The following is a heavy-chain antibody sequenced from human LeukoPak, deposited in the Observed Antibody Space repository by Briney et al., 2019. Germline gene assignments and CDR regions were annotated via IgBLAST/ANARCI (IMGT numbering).Heavy chain of an antibody. CDR3: ARTLGMIVTN. Sequence: PSETLSLTCTVSGGSISSYYWSWIRQPPGKGLEWIGYIYYSGSTYYNPSLKSRVTISVDTSKNQFSLKLSSVTAADTAVYYCARTLGMIVTNWGQGTLVTVSS. CDR2: IYYSGST. D-gene: IGHD3-22*01. V-gene: IGHV4-30-4*08. J-gene: IGHJ4*02. CDR1: GGSISSYY.